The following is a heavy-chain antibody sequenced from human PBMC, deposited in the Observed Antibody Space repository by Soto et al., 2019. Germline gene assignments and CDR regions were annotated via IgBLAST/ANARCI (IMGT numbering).Heavy chain of an antibody. D-gene: IGHD3-9*01. CDR3: ARGKSVILTGYYYYYYCGMDV. CDR2: MNPNSGNT. CDR1: GYTFTSYD. Sequence: QVQLVQSGAEVKKPGASVKVSCKASGYTFTSYDINWVRQATGQGLEWMGWMNPNSGNTGYAQKFQGRVTMTRNTSISTAYMELSSLRSEDTAVYYCARGKSVILTGYYYYYYCGMDVWGQGTTVTVSS. J-gene: IGHJ6*02. V-gene: IGHV1-8*01.